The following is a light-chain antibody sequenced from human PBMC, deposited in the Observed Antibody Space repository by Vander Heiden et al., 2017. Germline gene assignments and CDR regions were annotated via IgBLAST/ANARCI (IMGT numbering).Light chain of an antibody. CDR3: QAWDSSRV. CDR1: KLGDKY. V-gene: IGLV3-1*01. CDR2: QES. Sequence: SYALPQPPSVSVSPGQTARITCSGDKLGDKYAWWYQKKAGQSPVRGSNQESKRPSGILERFSGSNAGNTATMTISGTQAMDEADDDCQAWDSSRVFGGGTKLTVL. J-gene: IGLJ2*01.